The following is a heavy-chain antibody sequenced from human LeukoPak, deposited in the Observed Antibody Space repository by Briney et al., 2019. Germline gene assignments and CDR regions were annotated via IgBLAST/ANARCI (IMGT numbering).Heavy chain of an antibody. CDR3: AKDQYSSSWALDP. CDR2: IRYDGSNK. D-gene: IGHD6-13*01. Sequence: GGSLRLSCAASGFTFSSYGMHWVRQAPGKGLEWVAFIRYDGSNKYYADSVKGRFTISRDNSKNTLYLQMNSLRAEDTAVYYCAKDQYSSSWALDPWGQGTLVTVSS. J-gene: IGHJ5*02. CDR1: GFTFSSYG. V-gene: IGHV3-30*02.